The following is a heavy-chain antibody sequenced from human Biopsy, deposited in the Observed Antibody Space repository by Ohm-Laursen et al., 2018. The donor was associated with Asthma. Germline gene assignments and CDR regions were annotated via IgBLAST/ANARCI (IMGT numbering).Heavy chain of an antibody. J-gene: IGHJ5*02. D-gene: IGHD1-7*01. V-gene: IGHV1-2*06. CDR3: AREGITGTTAWFDP. CDR1: GYTFTGYS. Sequence: GASVKVSCKASGYTFTGYSMHWVRQAPGQGLEWMGRINPSSGGTNYAQKFQGRVTMTRDTSISTAYMELSRLRSDDTAVYYCAREGITGTTAWFDPWGQGTLVTVSS. CDR2: INPSSGGT.